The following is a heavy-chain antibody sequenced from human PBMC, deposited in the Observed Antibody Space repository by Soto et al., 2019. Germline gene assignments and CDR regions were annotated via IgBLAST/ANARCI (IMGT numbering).Heavy chain of an antibody. D-gene: IGHD3-3*01. CDR2: ISSSSSTI. J-gene: IGHJ6*03. CDR1: GFTFSSYS. V-gene: IGHV3-48*01. Sequence: GGXLRLSCAASGFTFSSYSMNWVRQAPGKGLEWVSYISSSSSTIYYADSVKGRFTISRDNAKNSLYLQMTSLRAEDTAVYYCATDPTRVDYDFWSGYNPSSYYYMDVWGKGTTVTVSS. CDR3: ATDPTRVDYDFWSGYNPSSYYYMDV.